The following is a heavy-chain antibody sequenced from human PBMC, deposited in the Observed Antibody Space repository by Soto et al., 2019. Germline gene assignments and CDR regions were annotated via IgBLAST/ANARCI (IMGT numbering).Heavy chain of an antibody. CDR3: AREVVATTRNYYGMDV. J-gene: IGHJ6*02. CDR1: GFTFSSYS. Sequence: EVQLVESGGGLVKPGGSLRLSSAASGFTFSSYSMNWVRQAPGKGLEWVSSISSSSSYIYYADSVKGRFTISRDNAKKSLYLQMNSLRAEDTAVYYCAREVVATTRNYYGMDVWGQGTTVTVSS. V-gene: IGHV3-21*01. D-gene: IGHD5-12*01. CDR2: ISSSSSYI.